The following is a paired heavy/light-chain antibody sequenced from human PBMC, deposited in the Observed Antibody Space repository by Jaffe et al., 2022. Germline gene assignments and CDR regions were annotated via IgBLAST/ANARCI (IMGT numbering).Heavy chain of an antibody. J-gene: IGHJ6*03. Sequence: QVQLVQSGAEVKKPGSSVKVSCKASGGTFSSYAISWVRQAPGQGLEWMGGIIPIFGTANYAQKFQGRVTITTDESTSTAYMELSSLRSEDTAVYYCARTDDSSGYYPNYYYYYMDVWGKGTTVTVSS. CDR1: GGTFSSYA. CDR3: ARTDDSSGYYPNYYYYYMDV. CDR2: IIPIFGTA. D-gene: IGHD3-22*01. V-gene: IGHV1-69*05.
Light chain of an antibody. Sequence: QSALTQPASVSGSPGQSITISCTGTSSDVGSYNLVSWYQQHPGKAPKLMIYEVSKRPSGVSNRFSGSKSGNTASLTISGLQAEDEADYYCCSYAGIARVFGTGTKVTVL. CDR1: SSDVGSYNL. V-gene: IGLV2-23*02. CDR2: EVS. CDR3: CSYAGIARV. J-gene: IGLJ1*01.